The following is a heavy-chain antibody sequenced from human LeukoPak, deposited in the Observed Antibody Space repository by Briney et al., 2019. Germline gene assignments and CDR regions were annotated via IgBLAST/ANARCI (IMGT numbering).Heavy chain of an antibody. Sequence: PGGSLRLSCAASGFTFSGSVMHWVRQASGKGLEWVGRIRGRTKSYATAYAAAVKGRFTISRDDSKNTAYLQMNSLETEDTAVYYCTTEWDYDILTGYWAYWGQGTLVTVSS. CDR3: TTEWDYDILTGYWAY. J-gene: IGHJ4*02. V-gene: IGHV3-73*01. CDR2: IRGRTKSYAT. D-gene: IGHD3-9*01. CDR1: GFTFSGSV.